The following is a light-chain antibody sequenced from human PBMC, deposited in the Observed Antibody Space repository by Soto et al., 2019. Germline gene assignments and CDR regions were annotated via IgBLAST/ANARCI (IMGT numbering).Light chain of an antibody. CDR2: DVR. CDR3: SSYTTVSTYV. J-gene: IGLJ1*01. V-gene: IGLV2-14*01. CDR1: SSDVGGYNY. Sequence: QSALTQPASVSGSPGQSITISCTGTSSDVGGYNYVSWYQQQPGKAPKLMIYDVRNRPSGVSNRFSGSKSVNTASLTISGLQAEDEADYYCSSYTTVSTYVFGTGTKVTVL.